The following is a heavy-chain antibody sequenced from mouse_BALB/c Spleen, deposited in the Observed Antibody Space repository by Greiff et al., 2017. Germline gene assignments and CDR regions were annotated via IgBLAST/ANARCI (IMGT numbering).Heavy chain of an antibody. CDR3: ARGGYYYRYDEGNMDY. CDR2: ILPGSGST. CDR1: GYTFSSYW. D-gene: IGHD2-14*01. Sequence: QVQLQQSGAELMKPGASVKISCKATGYTFSSYWIEWVKQRPGHGLEWIGEILPGSGSTNYNEKFKGKATFTADTSSNTAYMQLSSLTSEDSAVYYCARGGYYYRYDEGNMDYWGQGTSVTVSS. J-gene: IGHJ4*01. V-gene: IGHV1-9*01.